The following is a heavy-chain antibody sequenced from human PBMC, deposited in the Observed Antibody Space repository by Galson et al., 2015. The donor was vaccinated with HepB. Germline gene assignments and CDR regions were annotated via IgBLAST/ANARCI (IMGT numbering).Heavy chain of an antibody. V-gene: IGHV3-23*01. D-gene: IGHD2-2*01. J-gene: IGHJ3*02. CDR1: GFTFSSYA. CDR3: AKDRRYCSSTSCYSNDAFDI. Sequence: SLRLSCAASGFTFSSYAMSWVRQAPGKGLEWVSAISGSGGSTYYADSVKGRFTISRDNSKNTLYLQMNSLRAEDTAVYYCAKDRRYCSSTSCYSNDAFDIWGQGTMVTVSS. CDR2: ISGSGGST.